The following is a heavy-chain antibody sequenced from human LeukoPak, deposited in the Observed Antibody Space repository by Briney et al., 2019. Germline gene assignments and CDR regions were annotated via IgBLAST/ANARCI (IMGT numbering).Heavy chain of an antibody. J-gene: IGHJ4*02. CDR1: GGSISGYH. CDR3: ARVPGYSTGWAFDY. D-gene: IGHD6-19*01. Sequence: PSETLSLTCNVSGGSISGYHWSWIRQPPGKGLEWMGYIYYSGSTHYNPSLKSRVTISVDAAKNRFSLRLSSVTAADTAVYYCARVPGYSTGWAFDYWGQGTLVTVSS. V-gene: IGHV4-59*13. CDR2: IYYSGST.